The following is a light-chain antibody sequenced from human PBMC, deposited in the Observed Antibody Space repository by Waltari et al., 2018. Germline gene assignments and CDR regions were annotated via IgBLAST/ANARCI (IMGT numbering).Light chain of an antibody. V-gene: IGKV3-15*01. CDR1: QSVSSD. J-gene: IGKJ1*01. CDR3: QQYNNWPPGGT. Sequence: EIVMTQSPATLSVSPGERATLSCRAGQSVSSDLAWYQQKPGPAPRLLIHSASTRVTGIPAGCSGSGAGTDFPLTISSLRSEDFAVYYCQQYNNWPPGGTFGQGTKVEIK. CDR2: SAS.